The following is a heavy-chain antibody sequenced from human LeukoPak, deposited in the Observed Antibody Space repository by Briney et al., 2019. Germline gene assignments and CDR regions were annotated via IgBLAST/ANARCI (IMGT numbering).Heavy chain of an antibody. J-gene: IGHJ3*02. Sequence: GGSLRLSCAATGFTFSTYGMHWVRQAPGKGLEWVAVIWSDGNNKFYADSVKGRFTFSRDNSRNTLSLQMNSLRAEDTAVYYCVKERGPFDAFEIWGQGTMVTVSS. CDR2: IWSDGNNK. V-gene: IGHV3-33*06. CDR3: VKERGPFDAFEI. CDR1: GFTFSTYG.